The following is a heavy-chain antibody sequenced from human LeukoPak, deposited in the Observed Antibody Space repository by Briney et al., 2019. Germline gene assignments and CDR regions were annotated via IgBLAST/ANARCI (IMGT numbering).Heavy chain of an antibody. D-gene: IGHD4-23*01. Sequence: GGSLRLSCAASGFTFSRYSMNWVRQAPGKGLEWVSLIYSGDNTYYADSVKGRFTISRDNSKNTLYLQMNSLRAEDTAVYYCGGITRYYFDYWGQGTLVTVSS. CDR3: GGITRYYFDY. V-gene: IGHV3-66*01. CDR1: GFTFSRYS. CDR2: IYSGDNT. J-gene: IGHJ4*02.